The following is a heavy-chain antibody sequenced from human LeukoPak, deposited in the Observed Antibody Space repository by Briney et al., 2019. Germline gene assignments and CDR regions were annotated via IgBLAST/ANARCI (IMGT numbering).Heavy chain of an antibody. CDR2: IYPGDCDT. J-gene: IGHJ3*02. CDR1: GYSFTSYW. D-gene: IGHD4-17*01. CDR3: ARHSDDYGDYVGDDAFDI. Sequence: GESLKISCKGSGYSFTSYWIGGAREMPGKGVEGMGIIYPGDCDTRYSPSFQGQVTISADKSISTAYLQWSSLKAADTAMYYCARHSDDYGDYVGDDAFDIWGQGTMVTVSS. V-gene: IGHV5-51*01.